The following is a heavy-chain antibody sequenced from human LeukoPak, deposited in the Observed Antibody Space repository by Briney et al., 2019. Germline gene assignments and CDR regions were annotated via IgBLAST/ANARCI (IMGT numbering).Heavy chain of an antibody. J-gene: IGHJ6*02. V-gene: IGHV4-59*08. Sequence: SETLSLTCTVSGGSISSYYWSWIRQPPGKGLEWIGYIYYSGSTNYNPSLKGRVTISVDTSKNQFSLKLSSVTAADTAVYYCARIPYYYDSSGYYGFYYYGMDVWGQGTTVTVSS. D-gene: IGHD3-22*01. CDR3: ARIPYYYDSSGYYGFYYYGMDV. CDR2: IYYSGST. CDR1: GGSISSYY.